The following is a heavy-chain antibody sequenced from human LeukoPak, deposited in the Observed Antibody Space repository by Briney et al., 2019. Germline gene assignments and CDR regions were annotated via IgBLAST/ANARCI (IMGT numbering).Heavy chain of an antibody. Sequence: GGSLRLSCAASGFTFSSYSMNWVRQAPGKGLEWVSSISSSSSYIYYADSVKGRFTISRDNAKNSLYLQINSLRAEDTAVYYCAREPHFGRLWFGELFHPDYWGQGTLVTVSS. J-gene: IGHJ4*02. CDR1: GFTFSSYS. D-gene: IGHD3-10*01. CDR3: AREPHFGRLWFGELFHPDY. V-gene: IGHV3-21*01. CDR2: ISSSSSYI.